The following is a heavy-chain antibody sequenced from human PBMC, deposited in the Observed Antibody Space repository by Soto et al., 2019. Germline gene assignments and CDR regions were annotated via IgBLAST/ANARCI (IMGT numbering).Heavy chain of an antibody. Sequence: QVQLQESGPGLVKPSQTLSLTCTVSGGSISSGGYYWSWIRQHPWKGLEWIGYIYYIGSTYYNPSLKSRVTISVDTSKNQFSLKLSSVTSADTAVYYCARDLRFRGFYGMDVWGQGTTVTVSS. CDR2: IYYIGST. CDR1: GGSISSGGYY. D-gene: IGHD3-10*01. CDR3: ARDLRFRGFYGMDV. J-gene: IGHJ6*02. V-gene: IGHV4-31*03.